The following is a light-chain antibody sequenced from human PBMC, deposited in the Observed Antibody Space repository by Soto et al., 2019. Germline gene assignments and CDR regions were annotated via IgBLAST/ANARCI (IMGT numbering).Light chain of an antibody. CDR2: EVS. V-gene: IGLV2-14*01. CDR1: SSDVGSYNF. J-gene: IGLJ1*01. Sequence: QSVLTQPACVSVSPGQSITISCTGTSSDVGSYNFVSWYQQLPGKAPKLMIYEVSNRPSGVSNRFSGSKSGNTASLTISGLQAEDEADYYCSSYTTSSNYVFGSGTKVTVL. CDR3: SSYTTSSNYV.